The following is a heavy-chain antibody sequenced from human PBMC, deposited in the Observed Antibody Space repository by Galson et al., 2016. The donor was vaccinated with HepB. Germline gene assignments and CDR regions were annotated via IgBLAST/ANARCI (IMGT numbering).Heavy chain of an antibody. CDR2: MNEAGNQK. CDR3: DAYRGRCSCHGFES. V-gene: IGHV3-7*01. CDR1: GFTLSTYW. Sequence: SLRLSCAASGFTLSTYWLTWVRQAPGKGLEWVANMNEAGNQKNYVDSVTGRFTISRDDAKNSFYLQMNSLRVEDTALYYCDAYRGRCSCHGFESWGQGTLVTVSS. J-gene: IGHJ4*02. D-gene: IGHD2-15*01.